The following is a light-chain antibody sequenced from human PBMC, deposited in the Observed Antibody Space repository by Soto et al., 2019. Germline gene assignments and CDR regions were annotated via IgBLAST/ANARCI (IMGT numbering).Light chain of an antibody. J-gene: IGKJ5*01. CDR2: GAS. V-gene: IGKV3-15*01. CDR1: QSISSK. CDR3: QQYNSWTTIS. Sequence: EIVMTQSPATLSVSPGERATLSCRASQSISSKLGWYQQRPGQAHRLLIYGASTRATGIPARFSGSGSGTEFTLTISSLQSEDSAVYYCQQYNSWTTISFGQGTRLEIK.